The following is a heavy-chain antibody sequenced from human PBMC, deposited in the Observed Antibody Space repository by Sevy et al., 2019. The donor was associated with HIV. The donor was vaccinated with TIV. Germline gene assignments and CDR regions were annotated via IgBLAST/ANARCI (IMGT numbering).Heavy chain of an antibody. J-gene: IGHJ4*02. V-gene: IGHV3-21*01. CDR1: GFTFSSYS. Sequence: LSLTCAASGFTFSSYSMNWVRQAPGKGLEWVSSISSSSSYIYYADSVKGRFTISRDNAKNSLYLQMNSLRAEDTAVYYCARDSQWLVDYWGQGTLVTVSS. D-gene: IGHD6-19*01. CDR2: ISSSSSYI. CDR3: ARDSQWLVDY.